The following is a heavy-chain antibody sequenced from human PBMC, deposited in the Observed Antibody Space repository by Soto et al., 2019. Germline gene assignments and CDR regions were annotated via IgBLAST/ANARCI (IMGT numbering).Heavy chain of an antibody. CDR2: VSYSGST. V-gene: IGHV4-59*12. D-gene: IGHD2-15*01. CDR3: ARESSGGRGDDY. Sequence: PSETLSLTCSLSGGAIGGYYWSWIRQPPGKALEWIGYVSYSGSTNYNPSPKSRVTMSVDTSKNQFSLKLSSVTAADTAVYYCARESSGGRGDDYWGQGTLVTVSS. J-gene: IGHJ4*02. CDR1: GGAIGGYY.